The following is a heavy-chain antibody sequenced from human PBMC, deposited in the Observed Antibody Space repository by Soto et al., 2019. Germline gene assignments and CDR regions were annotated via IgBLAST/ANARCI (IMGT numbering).Heavy chain of an antibody. CDR1: GGTFSSYS. CDR2: ISGSGGST. Sequence: WESXRLSCSASGGTFSSYSRSWFRQAPGKGLEWVSAISGSGGSTYYADSVKGRFTISRDNSKNTLYLQMNSLRAEDTAVYYCATGRRSNKVVTSFDYWGQGTLVTVSS. V-gene: IGHV3-23*01. CDR3: ATGRRSNKVVTSFDY. D-gene: IGHD2-21*02. J-gene: IGHJ4*02.